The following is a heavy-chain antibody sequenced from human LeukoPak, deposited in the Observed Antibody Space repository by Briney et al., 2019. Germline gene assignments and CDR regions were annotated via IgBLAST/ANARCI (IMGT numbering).Heavy chain of an antibody. CDR3: AKEGYVWFNCYDTERPDY. V-gene: IGHV3-30*18. CDR1: GFTFSSYG. J-gene: IGHJ4*02. CDR2: ISYDGNNK. D-gene: IGHD3-16*01. Sequence: GGSLRLSCAAPGFTFSSYGMYWVRQTPDEGLGWVAVISYDGNNKYYADSVKGRLTISRDNSKNTLYLQMNSMRADDTAVYYCAKEGYVWFNCYDTERPDYWGQGTLVTVSS.